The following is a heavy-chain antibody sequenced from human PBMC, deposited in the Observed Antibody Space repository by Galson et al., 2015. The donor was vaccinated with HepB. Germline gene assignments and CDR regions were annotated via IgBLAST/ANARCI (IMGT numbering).Heavy chain of an antibody. CDR1: GFTFSSYA. CDR3: AKDPVLNLQSGGG. Sequence: SLRLSCAASGFTFSSYAMSWVRQAPGKGLEWVSAISGSGGSTYYADSVKGRFTISRDNSKNTLYLQMNSLRAEDTAVYYCAKDPVLNLQSGGGWGQGTLVTVSS. V-gene: IGHV3-23*01. CDR2: ISGSGGST. D-gene: IGHD3-9*01. J-gene: IGHJ4*02.